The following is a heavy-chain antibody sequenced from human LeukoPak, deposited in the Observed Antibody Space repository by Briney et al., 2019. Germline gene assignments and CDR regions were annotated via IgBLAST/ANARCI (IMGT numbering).Heavy chain of an antibody. D-gene: IGHD3-3*01. CDR3: ARVTIFGVVENAFDI. CDR1: GGSISSGSYY. Sequence: KASETLSLTCTVSGGSISSGSYYWSWIRQPAGKGLEWIGRIYTSGSTNYNPSLKSRVTISVDTSKNQFSLKLSSVTAADTAVYYCARVTIFGVVENAFDIWGQGTMVTVSS. J-gene: IGHJ3*02. V-gene: IGHV4-61*02. CDR2: IYTSGST.